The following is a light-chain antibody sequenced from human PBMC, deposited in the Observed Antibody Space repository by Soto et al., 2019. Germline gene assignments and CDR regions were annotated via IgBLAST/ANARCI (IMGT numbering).Light chain of an antibody. CDR3: ASITRSSTSV. CDR2: DVT. Sequence: QSALRQPASVSGSPGQSITISCTGTSSDVGGYEYVSWYQHQPDKAPKLIIYDVTNRPSGVSTRFSGSKSGNTASLTISGIQTEDEADYYCASITRSSTSVFGTGTKVTVL. V-gene: IGLV2-14*01. J-gene: IGLJ1*01. CDR1: SSDVGGYEY.